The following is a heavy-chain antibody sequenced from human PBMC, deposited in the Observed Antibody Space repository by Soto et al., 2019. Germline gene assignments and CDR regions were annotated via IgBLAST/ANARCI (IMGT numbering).Heavy chain of an antibody. V-gene: IGHV3-23*01. D-gene: IGHD3-22*01. CDR1: GFTFSSYA. CDR2: ISGSGGST. Sequence: GGSLRLSCAASGFTFSSYAMSWVRQAPGKGLEWVSAISGSGGSTYYADSVKGRFTISRDNSKNTLYLQMNSLRAEDTAVYYCAKVGYYDSSGYVNPSNYWGQGTLVTVSS. J-gene: IGHJ4*02. CDR3: AKVGYYDSSGYVNPSNY.